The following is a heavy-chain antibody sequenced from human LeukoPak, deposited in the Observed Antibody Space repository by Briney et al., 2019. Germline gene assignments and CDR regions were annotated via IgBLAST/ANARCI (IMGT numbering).Heavy chain of an antibody. D-gene: IGHD3-22*01. Sequence: ASVKVSCKASSYTFTDCYMHWVRPAPGQGLEWMGWLNPNSGGTNYAQKFQGRVNMTSDTSISTAFMELSRLRSDDTAVYYCAREWGNGGTTMTQGYWGQGTLVTVSS. V-gene: IGHV1-2*02. CDR2: LNPNSGGT. J-gene: IGHJ4*02. CDR3: AREWGNGGTTMTQGY. CDR1: SYTFTDCY.